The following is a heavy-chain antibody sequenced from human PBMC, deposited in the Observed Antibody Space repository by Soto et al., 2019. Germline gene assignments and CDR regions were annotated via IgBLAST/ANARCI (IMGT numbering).Heavy chain of an antibody. CDR1: GFTFSGDW. CDR3: ARGPRGLYHQEY. J-gene: IGHJ4*02. D-gene: IGHD2-2*01. V-gene: IGHV3-74*01. CDR2: INMDGTST. Sequence: PGGSLRLSCVASGFTFSGDWMHLVRQAAGKGLVWVSRINMDGTSTNYADSVKGRFTISRDNAKNTLYLQMNSLRVDDTAVYYCARGPRGLYHQEYWGQGALVTVSS.